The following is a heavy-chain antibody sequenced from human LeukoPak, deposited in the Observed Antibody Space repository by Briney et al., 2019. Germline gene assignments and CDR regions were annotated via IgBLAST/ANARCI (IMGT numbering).Heavy chain of an antibody. CDR3: ARRYKDMVVVPAVFYFDY. CDR2: VYYSGST. V-gene: IGHV4-39*02. Sequence: SETLSLTCNVSGASMGSDSYSWVWLRQPPGKALEWIGSVYYSGSTYYTPSLKSRVTISVDMSRNHFSLRLNSVAAADTAVHYCARRYKDMVVVPAVFYFDYWGRGILVTVSS. J-gene: IGHJ4*02. D-gene: IGHD2-2*01. CDR1: GASMGSDSYS.